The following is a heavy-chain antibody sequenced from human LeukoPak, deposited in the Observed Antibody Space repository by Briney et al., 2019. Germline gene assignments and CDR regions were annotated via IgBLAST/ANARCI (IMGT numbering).Heavy chain of an antibody. CDR2: ISSSGSAI. Sequence: GGSLRLSCAASGFTFSSYEMNWVRQAPGKGLEWVSYISSSGSAIYYADSVKGRFTISRDNAKTSLYLQMNSLRAEDTAVYSCARGRAGSWHLIDYWGQGTLVTVSS. CDR3: ARGRAGSWHLIDY. J-gene: IGHJ4*02. CDR1: GFTFSSYE. D-gene: IGHD6-13*01. V-gene: IGHV3-48*03.